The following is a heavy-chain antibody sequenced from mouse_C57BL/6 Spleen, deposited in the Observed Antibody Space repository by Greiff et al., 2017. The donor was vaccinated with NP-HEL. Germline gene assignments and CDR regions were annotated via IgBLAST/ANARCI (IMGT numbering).Heavy chain of an antibody. D-gene: IGHD1-1*01. V-gene: IGHV1-9*01. CDR2: ILPGSGST. CDR3: ASHYGRAYAMDY. CDR1: GYTFTGYW. J-gene: IGHJ4*01. Sequence: QVQLKQSGAELMKPGASVKLSCKATGYTFTGYWIEWVKQRPGHGLEWIGEILPGSGSTNYNEKFKGKATFTADTSSNPAYMQLSSLTTEDAAIYYCASHYGRAYAMDYWGQGTSVTVSS.